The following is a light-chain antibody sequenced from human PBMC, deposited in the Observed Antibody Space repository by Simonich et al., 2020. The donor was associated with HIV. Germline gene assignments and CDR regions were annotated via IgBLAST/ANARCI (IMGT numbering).Light chain of an antibody. Sequence: DIQMTQSPSTLSASVGDRVTISCRANQSINSWLAWYQQKPGKAPILLMYKASTLESGVPARFSGCGSGTDFTLIISSLQPEDFAVYYCQQDYNLPPTFGQGTKVEIK. CDR1: QSINSW. V-gene: IGKV1-5*03. CDR3: QQDYNLPPT. J-gene: IGKJ1*01. CDR2: KAS.